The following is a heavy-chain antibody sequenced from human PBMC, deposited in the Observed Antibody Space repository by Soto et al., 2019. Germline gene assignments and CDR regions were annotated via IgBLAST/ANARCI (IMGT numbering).Heavy chain of an antibody. V-gene: IGHV3-7*05. J-gene: IGHJ4*02. CDR2: IKQDGSEK. D-gene: IGHD4-4*01. CDR3: ASDSTVTAFDC. Sequence: RWIRPAPGKGLEWVANIKQDGSEKYYVDSVKGRFTISRDNAKNSLYLQMNSLRAEDTAVYYCASDSTVTAFDCWGQGTLVTVS.